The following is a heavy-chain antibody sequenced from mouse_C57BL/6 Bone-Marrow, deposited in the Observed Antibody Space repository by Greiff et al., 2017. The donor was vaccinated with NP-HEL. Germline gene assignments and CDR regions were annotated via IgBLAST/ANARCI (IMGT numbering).Heavy chain of an antibody. V-gene: IGHV3-6*01. D-gene: IGHD2-5*01. Sequence: DVKLQESGPGLVKPSQSLSLTCSVTGYSITSGYYWNWIRQFPGNKLEWMGYISYDGSNNSNPSLTNRISITRDTSKNQFFLKLNAVTTEDTATYYCAHYYSNYVGAMDYWGQGTSVTVSS. CDR3: AHYYSNYVGAMDY. J-gene: IGHJ4*01. CDR2: ISYDGSN. CDR1: GYSITSGYY.